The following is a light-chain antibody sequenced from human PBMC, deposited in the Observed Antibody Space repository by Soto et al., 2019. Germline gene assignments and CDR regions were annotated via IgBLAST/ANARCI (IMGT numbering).Light chain of an antibody. J-gene: IGKJ4*01. CDR2: GAS. V-gene: IGKV3-20*01. CDR3: QQYGSSLLT. CDR1: QSVGGH. Sequence: EIVLTQSPATLSLSPGERATLSCRASQSVGGHLAWYQQKPGQAPRLLIYGASSRATGIPDRFSGSGSGTDFTLTISRLELEDFAVYYCQQYGSSLLTFGGGTKV.